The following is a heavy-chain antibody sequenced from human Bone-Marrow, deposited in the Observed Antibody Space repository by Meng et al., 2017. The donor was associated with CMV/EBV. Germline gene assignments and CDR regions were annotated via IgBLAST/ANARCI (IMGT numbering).Heavy chain of an antibody. CDR3: ARVGRAAQYYFDY. CDR2: NYSSGST. J-gene: IGHJ4*02. D-gene: IGHD6-6*01. V-gene: IGHV4-4*07. CDR1: GGSINSYY. Sequence: SETLSLTCTVSGGSINSYYWRWIRQPAGKGLEWIGRNYSSGSTNYNPSLKSRVTISVDTSKNQFSLKLSSVTAADTAVYYCARVGRAAQYYFDYWGQGTLVTGSS.